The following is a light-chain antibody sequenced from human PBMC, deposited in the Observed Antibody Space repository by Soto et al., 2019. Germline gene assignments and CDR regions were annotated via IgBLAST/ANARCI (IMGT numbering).Light chain of an antibody. CDR1: HNVNIN. CDR3: QQYYSWPLT. Sequence: EIVMTPSPATLSVSPGEGATLSCRASHNVNINLAWYQQKRGQAPRLLISDASTRATDIPARFSGSGSGTEFALTISSLESEDFTVYFCQQYYSWPLTFGGGTKVEIK. V-gene: IGKV3-15*01. J-gene: IGKJ4*01. CDR2: DAS.